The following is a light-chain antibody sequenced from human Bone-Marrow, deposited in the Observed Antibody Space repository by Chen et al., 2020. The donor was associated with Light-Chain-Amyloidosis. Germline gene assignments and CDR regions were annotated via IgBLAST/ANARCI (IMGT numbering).Light chain of an antibody. V-gene: IGLV2-8*01. J-gene: IGLJ2*01. Sequence: QTALTQPPSASGSPGHSVTISCTGLSFDYVSWYQQHPGKAPKRLIYEFTKRPSGVPARFAGTRSGTTASLTVSGLQAEDEADSHCSSYAGTNNWIFGGGAKLTVL. CDR1: SFDY. CDR2: EFT. CDR3: SSYAGTNNWI.